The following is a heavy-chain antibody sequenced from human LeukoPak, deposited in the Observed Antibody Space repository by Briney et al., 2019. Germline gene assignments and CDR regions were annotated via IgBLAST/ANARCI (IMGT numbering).Heavy chain of an antibody. D-gene: IGHD6-19*01. Sequence: GESLKISCKVSAFTNSWIGWVRQMPGKGLELMGIIYPGDSDTRYSPSFQGQVTISADKSISTAYLQWSSLKASDTAMYYCARGGPKQWLCDYWGQGTLVTVSS. CDR1: AFTNSW. J-gene: IGHJ4*02. CDR3: ARGGPKQWLCDY. V-gene: IGHV5-51*01. CDR2: IYPGDSDT.